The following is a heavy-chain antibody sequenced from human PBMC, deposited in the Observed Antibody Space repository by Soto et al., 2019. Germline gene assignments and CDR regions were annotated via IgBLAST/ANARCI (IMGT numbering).Heavy chain of an antibody. Sequence: ASVKVSCKASGYTFTGYYMHWVRQAPGQGLEWMGWINPNSGGTNYAQKFQGRVTMTRDASTSTAYMELSRLRSDDTAVYYCARDHQGVPGWYWGQGTLVTVSS. J-gene: IGHJ4*02. D-gene: IGHD3-10*01. CDR1: GYTFTGYY. V-gene: IGHV1-2*02. CDR2: INPNSGGT. CDR3: ARDHQGVPGWY.